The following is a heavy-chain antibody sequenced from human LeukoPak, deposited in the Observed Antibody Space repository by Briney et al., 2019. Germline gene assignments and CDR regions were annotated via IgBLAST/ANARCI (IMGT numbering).Heavy chain of an antibody. CDR2: VYNRGNT. Sequence: PSQTLSLTCAVSGGSISSGAYSWSWIRQPLGKGLEWIGYVYNRGNTYYNPSLKSRITISVDTSKNQFSLELSSVTAADTAVYFCARSDYSNYIFDYWGQGTLVTVSS. D-gene: IGHD4-11*01. J-gene: IGHJ4*02. V-gene: IGHV4-30-4*07. CDR1: GGSISSGAYS. CDR3: ARSDYSNYIFDY.